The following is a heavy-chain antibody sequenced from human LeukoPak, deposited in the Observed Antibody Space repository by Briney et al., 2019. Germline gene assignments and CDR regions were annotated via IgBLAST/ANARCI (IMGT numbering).Heavy chain of an antibody. V-gene: IGHV4-4*07. CDR2: IYTSGST. Sequence: SETLSLTCTVSGGSISSYYWSWIRQPAGKGLEWIGRIYTSGSTNYNPSLKSRVTMSVDTSKNQFSLKLSSVTAADTAVYYCAREGGYSGYDYLAVGYYFDYWGQGTLVTVSS. CDR1: GGSISSYY. CDR3: AREGGYSGYDYLAVGYYFDY. D-gene: IGHD5-12*01. J-gene: IGHJ4*02.